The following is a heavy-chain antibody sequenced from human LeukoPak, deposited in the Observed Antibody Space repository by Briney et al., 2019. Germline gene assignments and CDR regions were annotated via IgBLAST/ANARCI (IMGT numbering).Heavy chain of an antibody. CDR3: ARGSGYFDWLSPYYYYGMDV. Sequence: ASVKVSCKASGYTFTGYYMHWVRQAPGQGLEWMVWINPNSGGTNYAQKFQGRVTMTRDTSISTAYMELSRLRSDDTAVYYCARGSGYFDWLSPYYYYGMDVWGQGTTVTVSS. J-gene: IGHJ6*02. V-gene: IGHV1-2*02. D-gene: IGHD3-9*01. CDR1: GYTFTGYY. CDR2: INPNSGGT.